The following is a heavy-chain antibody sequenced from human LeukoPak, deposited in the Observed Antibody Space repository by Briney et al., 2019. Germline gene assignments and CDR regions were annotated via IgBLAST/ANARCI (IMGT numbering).Heavy chain of an antibody. CDR3: TTRITMIVVVTDY. J-gene: IGHJ4*02. CDR2: IKSKTDGGTT. Sequence: PGGSLRLSCAASGFTFSNAWMSWVRQAPGKGLEWVGRIKSKTDGGTTDYAAPVKGRFTISRDDSKNTLYLQMNSLKTEDTAVYYCTTRITMIVVVTDYWGQGTLVTVSS. D-gene: IGHD3-22*01. CDR1: GFTFSNAW. V-gene: IGHV3-15*01.